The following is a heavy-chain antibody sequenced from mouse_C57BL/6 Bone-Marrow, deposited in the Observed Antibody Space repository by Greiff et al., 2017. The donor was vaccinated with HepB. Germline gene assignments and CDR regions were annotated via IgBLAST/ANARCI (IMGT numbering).Heavy chain of an antibody. V-gene: IGHV6-3*01. Sequence: EVHLVESGGGLVQPGGSMKLSCVASGFTFSNYWMNWVRQSPEKGLEWVAQIRLKSDNYATHYAESVKGRFTISRDDSKSSVYLQMNNLRAEDTGIYYCTGEGDGSSPAWFAYWGQGTLVTVSA. CDR3: TGEGDGSSPAWFAY. D-gene: IGHD1-1*01. CDR1: GFTFSNYW. J-gene: IGHJ3*01. CDR2: IRLKSDNYAT.